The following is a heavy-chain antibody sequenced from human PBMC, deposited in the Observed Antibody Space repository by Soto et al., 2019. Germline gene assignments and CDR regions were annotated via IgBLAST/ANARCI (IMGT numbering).Heavy chain of an antibody. V-gene: IGHV5-10-1*01. CDR2: IDPSDSYT. D-gene: IGHD2-15*01. CDR3: ASSEVAATFFRHSPFDY. J-gene: IGHJ4*02. CDR1: GYSFTSYW. Sequence: GESLKISCKGSGYSFTSYWISWVRQMPGKGLEWMGRIDPSDSYTNYSPSFQGHVTISADKSISTAYLQWSSLKASDTAMYYCASSEVAATFFRHSPFDYWGQGTLVTVSS.